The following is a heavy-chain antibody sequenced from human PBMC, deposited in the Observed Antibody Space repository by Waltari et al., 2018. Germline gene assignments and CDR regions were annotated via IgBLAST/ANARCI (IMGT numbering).Heavy chain of an antibody. Sequence: QVQLVESGGGVVQPGRSLRLYCAASGFTFSSYAMHLVRQAPGKGLEWVAVISYDGSNKYYADSVKGRFTISRDNSKNTLYLQMNSLRAEDTAVYYCARGPGYSAVNFDYWCQGTLVTVSS. J-gene: IGHJ4*02. CDR3: ARGPGYSAVNFDY. V-gene: IGHV3-30-3*01. CDR2: ISYDGSNK. CDR1: GFTFSSYA. D-gene: IGHD2-15*01.